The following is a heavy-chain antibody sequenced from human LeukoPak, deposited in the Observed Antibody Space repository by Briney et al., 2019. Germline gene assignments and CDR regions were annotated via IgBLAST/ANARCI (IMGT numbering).Heavy chain of an antibody. Sequence: GRSLRLSCAASGFTFSSYWMHWVRQAPGKGLVWVSRINTDGSSTSYADSVKGRFTISRDNAKNTLYLQMNSLRAEDTAVYYCARASPIYDSSGYSLDYWGQGTLVTVSS. V-gene: IGHV3-74*01. CDR3: ARASPIYDSSGYSLDY. J-gene: IGHJ4*02. D-gene: IGHD3-22*01. CDR2: INTDGSST. CDR1: GFTFSSYW.